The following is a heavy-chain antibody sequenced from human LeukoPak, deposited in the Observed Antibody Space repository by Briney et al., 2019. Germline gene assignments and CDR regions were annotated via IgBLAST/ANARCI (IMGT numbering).Heavy chain of an antibody. Sequence: SQTLSLTCTVSGGSISSGSYYWSWIRQPAGKGLEWIGRIYTSGSTNYNPSLKSRVTISVDTSKNQFSLKLSSVTAADTAVYYCARGALLLWFGELSAHDAFDIWGQGTMVTVSS. J-gene: IGHJ3*02. D-gene: IGHD3-10*01. CDR2: IYTSGST. CDR1: GGSISSGSYY. V-gene: IGHV4-61*02. CDR3: ARGALLLWFGELSAHDAFDI.